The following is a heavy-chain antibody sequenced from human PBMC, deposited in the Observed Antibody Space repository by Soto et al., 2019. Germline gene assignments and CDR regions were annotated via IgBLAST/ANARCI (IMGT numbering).Heavy chain of an antibody. CDR3: AGGSGSYFDY. CDR1: GGSFSGYY. CDR2: INHSGST. D-gene: IGHD3-10*01. V-gene: IGHV4-34*01. Sequence: SETLSLTCAVYGGSFSGYYWSWIRQPPGKGLEWIGEINHSGSTNYNPSLKSRVTISVDTSKNQFSLKLSSVTAADTAVYYCAGGSGSYFDYWGQGTLVTVSS. J-gene: IGHJ4*02.